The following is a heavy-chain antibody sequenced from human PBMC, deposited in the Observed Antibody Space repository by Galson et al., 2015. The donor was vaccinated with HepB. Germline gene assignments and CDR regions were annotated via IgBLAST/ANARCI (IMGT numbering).Heavy chain of an antibody. J-gene: IGHJ3*02. CDR1: GFAFSDYY. V-gene: IGHV3-11*06. Sequence: SLRLSCAASGFAFSDYYMSWIRQAPGKGLEWVSYISTSHVRTGSSSTSYADSVKGRFTMSRDNAKSSLYLQMNSLRPEDMAVYFCAKPQPHQYDSSGYYYSAFDIWGQGTMVAVSS. D-gene: IGHD3-22*01. CDR3: AKPQPHQYDSSGYYYSAFDI. CDR2: ISTSHVRTGSSST.